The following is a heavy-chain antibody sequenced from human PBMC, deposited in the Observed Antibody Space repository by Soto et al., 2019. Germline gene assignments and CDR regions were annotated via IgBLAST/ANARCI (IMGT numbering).Heavy chain of an antibody. CDR2: ISSSSSTI. Sequence: EVQLVESGGGLVQPGGSLRLSCAASGFTFSSYSMNWVRQAPGKGLEWVSYISSSSSTIYYADSVKGRCTISRDNAKNSLYLQMNSLRAEDTAVYDCARAWDVGGSTPVDIWGQGTMVTVSS. CDR3: ARAWDVGGSTPVDI. CDR1: GFTFSSYS. J-gene: IGHJ3*02. V-gene: IGHV3-48*01. D-gene: IGHD1-26*01.